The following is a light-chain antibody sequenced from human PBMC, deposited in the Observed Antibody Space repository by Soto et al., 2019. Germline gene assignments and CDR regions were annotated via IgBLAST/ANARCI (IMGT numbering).Light chain of an antibody. CDR1: QSVSIH. CDR3: RQYSNWPPIT. Sequence: VMTQSPGTLSVSLGERATLSCRASQSVSIHLAWYQQKPGQAPRLLIYDTSTRATGIPARFSGSGSGTEFTLTISSLQSEDFAVYYCRQYSNWPPITFGQGTRLEIK. V-gene: IGKV3-15*01. CDR2: DTS. J-gene: IGKJ5*01.